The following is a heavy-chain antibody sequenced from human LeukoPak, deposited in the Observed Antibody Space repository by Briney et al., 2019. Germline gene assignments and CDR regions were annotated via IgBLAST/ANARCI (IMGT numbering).Heavy chain of an antibody. Sequence: TGRSLRLSCAASGFTFSSYGMHWVRQAPGKGLEWVAVISYDGSNKYYADSVKGRFTISRDNSKNTLYLQMNSLRAEDTAVYYCAKDPYYYDSSGYPLDYWGQGTLVTVSS. CDR2: ISYDGSNK. CDR3: AKDPYYYDSSGYPLDY. CDR1: GFTFSSYG. D-gene: IGHD3-22*01. J-gene: IGHJ4*02. V-gene: IGHV3-30*18.